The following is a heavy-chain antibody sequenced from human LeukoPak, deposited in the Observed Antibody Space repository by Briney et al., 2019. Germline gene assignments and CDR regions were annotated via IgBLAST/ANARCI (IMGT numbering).Heavy chain of an antibody. CDR3: ARDKVGGGATNALDV. D-gene: IGHD1-26*01. Sequence: ASVKVSCKASGYTFTSYDINWVRQAPGQGLEWMGWVNTNSGATNYAQKFQGWVTMTRDTSINTAYMELTRLKFDDAAVYYCARDKVGGGATNALDVWGLGTMVTVSS. CDR1: GYTFTSYD. V-gene: IGHV1-2*04. J-gene: IGHJ3*01. CDR2: VNTNSGAT.